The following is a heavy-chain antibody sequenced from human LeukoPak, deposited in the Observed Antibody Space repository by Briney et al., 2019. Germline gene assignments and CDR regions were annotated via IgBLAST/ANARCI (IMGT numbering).Heavy chain of an antibody. Sequence: GRSLRLSCAASGFTFSSYGMHWVRQAPGKGLEWVAVIWYDGSNKYYADSVKGRFTISRDNSKNTLYLQMNSLRAEDTAAYYCAREVAMVRGVHYYYYGMDVWGQGTTVTVSS. J-gene: IGHJ6*02. CDR1: GFTFSSYG. D-gene: IGHD3-10*01. V-gene: IGHV3-33*01. CDR3: AREVAMVRGVHYYYYGMDV. CDR2: IWYDGSNK.